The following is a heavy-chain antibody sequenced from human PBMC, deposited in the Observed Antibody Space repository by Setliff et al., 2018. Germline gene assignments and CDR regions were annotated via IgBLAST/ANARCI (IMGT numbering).Heavy chain of an antibody. CDR2: IYHSGST. CDR3: ARHPSRPY. Sequence: PSETLSLTCAVSGYSISSGYYWGWIRQPPGKGLEWIGSIYHSGSTHYNPSLKSRVTISVDTSKNQFSLKLSSVTAADTAVYYCARHPSRPYWGQGTLVTVSS. V-gene: IGHV4-38-2*01. J-gene: IGHJ4*02. CDR1: GYSISSGYY.